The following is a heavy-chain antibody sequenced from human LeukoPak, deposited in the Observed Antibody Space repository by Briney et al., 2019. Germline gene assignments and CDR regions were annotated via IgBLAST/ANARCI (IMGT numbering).Heavy chain of an antibody. CDR3: ARELGYCSSTSCYSYYGMDV. V-gene: IGHV1-46*01. CDR1: GYTFTSYY. D-gene: IGHD2-2*01. CDR2: INPSGGST. J-gene: IGHJ6*02. Sequence: ASVKVSCKASGYTFTSYYMHWVRQAPGQGLEWMGIINPSGGSTSYAQKFQGRVTMTRDTSTSTVYMELSSLRSEDTAVYYCARELGYCSSTSCYSYYGMDVWGQGTTATVSS.